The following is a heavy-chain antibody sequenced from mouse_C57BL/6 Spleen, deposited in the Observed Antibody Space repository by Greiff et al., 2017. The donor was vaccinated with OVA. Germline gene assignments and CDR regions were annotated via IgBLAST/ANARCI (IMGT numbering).Heavy chain of an antibody. J-gene: IGHJ2*01. CDR1: GYSITSGYD. CDR2: ISYSGST. CDR3: AREGVLEGYFDY. Sequence: QSGPGMVKPSQSLSLTCTVTGYSITSGYDWHWIRHFPGNKLEWMGYISYSGSTNYNPSLKSRISITHDTSKNHFFLKLNSVTTEDTATYYCAREGVLEGYFDYWGQGTTLTVSS. V-gene: IGHV3-1*01.